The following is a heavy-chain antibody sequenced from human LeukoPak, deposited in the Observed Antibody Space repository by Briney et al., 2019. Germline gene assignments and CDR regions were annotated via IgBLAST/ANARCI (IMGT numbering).Heavy chain of an antibody. CDR3: ARESMTAIPGDYYYYMDV. CDR2: IYYSGST. J-gene: IGHJ6*03. CDR1: GGSISSYY. V-gene: IGHV4-59*01. Sequence: SETLSLTCTVSGGSISSYYWSWIRQPPGKGLEWIGYIYYSGSTSYNPSLKSRVTISVDTSKNQFSLKLSSVTAADTAVYYCARESMTAIPGDYYYYMDVWGKGTTVTVSS. D-gene: IGHD2-21*02.